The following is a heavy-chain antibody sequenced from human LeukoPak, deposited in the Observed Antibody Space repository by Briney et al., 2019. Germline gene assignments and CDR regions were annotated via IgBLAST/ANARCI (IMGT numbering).Heavy chain of an antibody. CDR1: GGTFSSYA. Sequence: SVKVSCKASGGTFSSYAISWVRQAPGQGLEWMGRIIPILGIANYVQKFQGRVTITADKSTSTAYMELSSLRSEDTAVYYCARVLVVAATGSWFDPWGQGTLVTVSS. V-gene: IGHV1-69*04. D-gene: IGHD2-15*01. J-gene: IGHJ5*02. CDR3: ARVLVVAATGSWFDP. CDR2: IIPILGIA.